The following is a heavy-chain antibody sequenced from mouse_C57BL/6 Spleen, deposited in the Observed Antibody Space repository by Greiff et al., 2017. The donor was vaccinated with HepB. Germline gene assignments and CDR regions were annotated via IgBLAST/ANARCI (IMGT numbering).Heavy chain of an antibody. D-gene: IGHD2-10*01. CDR1: GYTFTSYW. V-gene: IGHV1-72*01. CDR2: IDPNSGGT. J-gene: IGHJ4*01. CDR3: ARSYYGNPHDAMCD. Sequence: QVQLQQPGAELVKPGASVKLSCKASGYTFTSYWMHWVKQRPGRGLEWIGSIDPNSGGTKYNEKFKSKATLTEDKPSSTAYMQLSSLTSEDSAVYYCARSYYGNPHDAMCDWGQGTSVTVAS.